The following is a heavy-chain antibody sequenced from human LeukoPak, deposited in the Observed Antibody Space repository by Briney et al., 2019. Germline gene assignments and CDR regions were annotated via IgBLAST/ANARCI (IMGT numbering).Heavy chain of an antibody. CDR3: ARGNNYDFWSGYYRFDP. J-gene: IGHJ5*02. CDR1: GYTFTSYG. V-gene: IGHV1-18*01. D-gene: IGHD3-3*01. CDR2: ISAYNGNT. Sequence: ASVKVSCKASGYTFTSYGISWVRQAPGQGLEWMGWISAYNGNTNYAQKLQGRVTMTTDTSTSTAYMVLRSLRSDDTAVYYCARGNNYDFWSGYYRFDPWGQGTLVTVSS.